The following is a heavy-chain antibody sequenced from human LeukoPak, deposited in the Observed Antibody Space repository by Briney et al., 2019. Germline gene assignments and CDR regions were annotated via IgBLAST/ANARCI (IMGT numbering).Heavy chain of an antibody. D-gene: IGHD6-19*01. V-gene: IGHV3-48*03. CDR3: AKSAVAGFDP. CDR2: ISSSGSTI. J-gene: IGHJ5*02. Sequence: PGGSLRLSCAASRFTFNTYEMNWVRQAPGKGLEWVSYISSSGSTIYYADSVKGRFTISRDNAKNSLYLQMNSLRAEDTAVYYCAKSAVAGFDPWGQGTLVTVSS. CDR1: RFTFNTYE.